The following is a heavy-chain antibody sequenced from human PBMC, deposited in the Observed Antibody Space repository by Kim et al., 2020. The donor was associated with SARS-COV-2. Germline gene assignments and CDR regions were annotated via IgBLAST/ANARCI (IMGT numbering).Heavy chain of an antibody. Sequence: GGSLRLSCAASGFTFSSYSMNWVRQAPGKGLEWVSSISSSSSYIYYADSVKGRFTISRDNAKNSLYLQMNSLRAEDTAVYYCARGAAAGPGDAFDIWGQGTMVTVSS. CDR1: GFTFSSYS. J-gene: IGHJ3*02. CDR2: ISSSSSYI. CDR3: ARGAAAGPGDAFDI. D-gene: IGHD6-13*01. V-gene: IGHV3-21*01.